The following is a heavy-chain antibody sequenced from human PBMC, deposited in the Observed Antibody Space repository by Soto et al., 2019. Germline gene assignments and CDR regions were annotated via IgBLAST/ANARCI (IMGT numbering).Heavy chain of an antibody. J-gene: IGHJ4*02. D-gene: IGHD6-13*01. CDR3: AKPGYSSSWYRNFDY. V-gene: IGHV3-23*01. CDR1: GFTFSIYA. CDR2: ISGAPGKGLEWVAGITGATT. Sequence: PGGSLRLSCAASGFTFSIYAMIWVRQAPGKGLEWVAGISGAPGKGLEWVAGITGATTYYSDSVRGRFTISRDNSKSTLYLQMDSLRPVDTAVYYCAKPGYSSSWYRNFDYWGQGTMVTVSS.